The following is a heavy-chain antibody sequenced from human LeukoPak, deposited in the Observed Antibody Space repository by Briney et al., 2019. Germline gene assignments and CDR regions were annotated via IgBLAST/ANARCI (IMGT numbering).Heavy chain of an antibody. D-gene: IGHD3-10*01. CDR1: GFTFSDYY. CDR3: ARDYYGSGSYYNYYIDY. CDR2: ISSSGSTI. Sequence: GGSLRLSCAASGFTFSDYYMSWVRQAPGKGLEWVSYISSSGSTIYYADSVKGRFTISGDNAKNSLYLQMNSLRAEDTAVYYCARDYYGSGSYYNYYIDYWGQGTLVTVSS. V-gene: IGHV3-11*01. J-gene: IGHJ4*02.